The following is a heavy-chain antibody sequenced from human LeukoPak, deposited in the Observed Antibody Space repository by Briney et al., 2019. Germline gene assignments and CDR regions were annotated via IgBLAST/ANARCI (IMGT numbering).Heavy chain of an antibody. CDR2: IYYSGST. V-gene: IGHV4-39*01. Sequence: GSLRLSCAASGFTFSSYAMSWVRQPPGKGLEWIGSIYYSGSTYYNPSLKSRVTISVDTSKNQFSLKLSSVTAADTAVYYCATSFVSVGAFDIWGQGTMVTVSS. CDR1: GFTFSSYA. CDR3: ATSFVSVGAFDI. J-gene: IGHJ3*02. D-gene: IGHD1-26*01.